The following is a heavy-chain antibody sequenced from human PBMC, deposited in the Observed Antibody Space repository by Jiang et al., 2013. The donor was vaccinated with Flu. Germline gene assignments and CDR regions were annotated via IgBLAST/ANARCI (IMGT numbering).Heavy chain of an antibody. V-gene: IGHV4-59*08. CDR3: ARTGYCSSTSCYYGWFDP. J-gene: IGHJ5*02. CDR2: IYYSGST. CDR1: GGSISSYY. Sequence: LLKPSETLSLTCTVSGGSISSYYWSWIRQPPGKGLEWIGYIYYSGSTNYNPSLKSRVTISVDTSKNQFSLKLSSVTAADTAVYYCARTGYCSSTSCYYGWFDPWGQGTLVTVSS. D-gene: IGHD2-2*01.